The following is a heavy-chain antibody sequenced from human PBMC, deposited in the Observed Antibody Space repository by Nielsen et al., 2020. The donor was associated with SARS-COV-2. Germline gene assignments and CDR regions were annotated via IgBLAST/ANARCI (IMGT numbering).Heavy chain of an antibody. D-gene: IGHD2-15*01. V-gene: IGHV1-69*11. CDR2: IIPILGTA. Sequence: SVKVSCKASGGTFSSYAISWVRQAPGQGLEWMGRIIPILGTANYAQKFQGRVTITADESTSTAYMELSSLRSEDTAVYYCARNHVLGGGGDAFDIWGQGTMVTVSS. CDR3: ARNHVLGGGGDAFDI. CDR1: GGTFSSYA. J-gene: IGHJ3*02.